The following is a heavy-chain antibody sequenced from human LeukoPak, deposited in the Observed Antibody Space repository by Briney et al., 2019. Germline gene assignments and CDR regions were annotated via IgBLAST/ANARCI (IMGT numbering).Heavy chain of an antibody. D-gene: IGHD2-21*01. J-gene: IGHJ5*02. CDR3: AKGLYGDTFLTWVEP. CDR1: GFTFSSYA. CDR2: ISGSGVST. Sequence: GGSLRHSRAASGFTFSSYAMSWVRQAPGKGLKWVSGISGSGVSTYYTDSVKGRFTVSRDNSKNTMFLQMNSLRAEDTAVYYCAKGLYGDTFLTWVEPCYQGTGVTVSS. V-gene: IGHV3-23*01.